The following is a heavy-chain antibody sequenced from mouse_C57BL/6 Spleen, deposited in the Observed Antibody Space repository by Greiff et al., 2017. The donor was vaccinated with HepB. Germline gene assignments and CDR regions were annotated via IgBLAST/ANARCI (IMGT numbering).Heavy chain of an antibody. D-gene: IGHD2-3*01. CDR3: TTGYDGYYLAY. J-gene: IGHJ3*01. CDR1: GFNIKDDY. CDR2: IDPENGDT. V-gene: IGHV14-4*01. Sequence: EVQLQQSGAELVRPGASVKLSCTASGFNIKDDYMHWVKQRPEQGLEWIGWIDPENGDTEYASKFQGKATITADTSSKPAYLQLSSLTSEDTAVYYCTTGYDGYYLAYWGQGTLVTVSA.